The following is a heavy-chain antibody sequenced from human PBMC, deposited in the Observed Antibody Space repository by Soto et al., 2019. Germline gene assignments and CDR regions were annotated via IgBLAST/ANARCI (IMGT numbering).Heavy chain of an antibody. Sequence: GGSLGLAFAASGFSFTNHGMHWGRKVPGKGLVWASRINTDGSSTTYADSVKGRFTISRDNAKNTVYVQMNSLRAEDTAVYYCARDYSGWFDPWGQGTLVTVSS. D-gene: IGHD2-15*01. CDR3: ARDYSGWFDP. CDR2: INTDGSST. V-gene: IGHV3-74*01. CDR1: GFSFTNHG. J-gene: IGHJ5*02.